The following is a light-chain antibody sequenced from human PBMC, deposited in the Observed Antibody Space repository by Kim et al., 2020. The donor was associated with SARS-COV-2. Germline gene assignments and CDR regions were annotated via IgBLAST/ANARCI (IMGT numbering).Light chain of an antibody. CDR2: DLN. CDR3: QSYDRSSRNWV. Sequence: TRSRGSSGKFVELYQQRQGRSPAKVIDDLNQRPSGVPDRFSGCFDGSYSCDSLTISGRETEDEADYDCQSYDRSSRNWVFGGGTKLTVL. J-gene: IGLJ3*02. CDR1: RGSSGKF. V-gene: IGLV6-57*01.